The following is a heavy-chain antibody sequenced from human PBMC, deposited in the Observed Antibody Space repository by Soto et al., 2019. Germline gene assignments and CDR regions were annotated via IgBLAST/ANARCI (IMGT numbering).Heavy chain of an antibody. Sequence: QVQLVESGGGVVQPGRSLRLSCAASGFTFSSYGMHWVRQAPGKGLEWVAVIWYDGSNKYYADSVKGRFTISRDNSKNTLYLQMNRLRAEDTAVYYCAREERLYYYDGMDVWGQGTTVTVSS. D-gene: IGHD1-1*01. J-gene: IGHJ6*02. CDR1: GFTFSSYG. CDR2: IWYDGSNK. CDR3: AREERLYYYDGMDV. V-gene: IGHV3-33*01.